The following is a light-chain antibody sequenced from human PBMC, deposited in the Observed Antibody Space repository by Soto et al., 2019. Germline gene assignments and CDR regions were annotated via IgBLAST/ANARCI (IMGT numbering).Light chain of an antibody. CDR1: SGHSSYA. CDR3: QTWGTGSKGYVV. V-gene: IGLV4-69*01. J-gene: IGLJ2*01. Sequence: QLVLTQSPSASASLGASVKLTCTLSSGHSSYAIAWHQQQPEKGPRYLMKLNSDGSHSKGDGIPDRFSGSSSGAERYLTISSLQSEDEADYYCQTWGTGSKGYVVFGGGTKVTVL. CDR2: LNSDGSH.